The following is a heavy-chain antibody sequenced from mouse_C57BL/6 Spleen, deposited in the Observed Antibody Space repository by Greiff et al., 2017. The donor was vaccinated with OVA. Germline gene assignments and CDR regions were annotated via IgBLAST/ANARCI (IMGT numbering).Heavy chain of an antibody. J-gene: IGHJ2*01. CDR1: GYTFTGYW. V-gene: IGHV1-9*01. D-gene: IGHD1-1*01. CDR2: ILPGSGST. CDR3: ARRRGNYGSSPYFDY. Sequence: VQLQQSGAELMKPGASVKLSCKAPGYTFTGYWIEWVKQRPGHGLEWIGEILPGSGSTNYNEKFKGKATFTADTSSNTAYMQLSSLTTEDSAIYYCARRRGNYGSSPYFDYWGQGTTLTVSS.